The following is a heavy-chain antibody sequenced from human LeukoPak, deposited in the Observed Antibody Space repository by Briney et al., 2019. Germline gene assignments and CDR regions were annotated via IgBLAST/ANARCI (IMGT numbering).Heavy chain of an antibody. D-gene: IGHD4-23*01. V-gene: IGHV3-30*03. CDR2: ISYDGSNK. CDR3: TATVVTRENYFDY. Sequence: GGSLRLSCAASVFTFGSYGMHWVRQAPGKVLEWVAVISYDGSNKYYADSVKGRFTISRDNSKNTLYLQMNSLRAEDTAVYYCTATVVTRENYFDYWGQGTLVTVSS. CDR1: VFTFGSYG. J-gene: IGHJ4*02.